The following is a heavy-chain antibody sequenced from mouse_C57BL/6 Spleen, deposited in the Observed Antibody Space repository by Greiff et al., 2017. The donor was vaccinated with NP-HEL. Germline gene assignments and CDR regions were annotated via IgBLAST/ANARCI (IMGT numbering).Heavy chain of an antibody. J-gene: IGHJ4*01. V-gene: IGHV1-39*01. CDR3: AREDLLRSYYYAMDY. CDR1: GYSFTDYN. D-gene: IGHD1-1*01. CDR2: INPNYGTT. Sequence: EVQVVESGPELVKPGASVKISCKASGYSFTDYNMNWVKQSNGKSLEWIGVINPNYGTTSYNQKFKGKATLTVDQSSSTAYMQLNSLTSEDSAVYYCAREDLLRSYYYAMDYWGQGTSVTVSS.